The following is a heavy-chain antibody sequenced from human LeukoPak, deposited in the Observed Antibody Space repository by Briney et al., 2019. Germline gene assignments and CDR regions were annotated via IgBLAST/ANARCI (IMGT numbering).Heavy chain of an antibody. CDR1: GGSISSYY. CDR3: AREPSSGAFAY. CDR2: IYYSGST. V-gene: IGHV4-59*01. J-gene: IGHJ4*02. D-gene: IGHD6-19*01. Sequence: SETLSLTCTVSGGSISSYYWSWIRQPPGKALVWIGYIYYSGSTNYNPSLKSRVTISVDTSKNQFSLKLSSVTAADTAVYYCAREPSSGAFAYWGQGTLVTVSS.